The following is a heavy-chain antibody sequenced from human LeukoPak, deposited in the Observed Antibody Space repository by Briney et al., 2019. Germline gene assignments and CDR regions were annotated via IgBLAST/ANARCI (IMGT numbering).Heavy chain of an antibody. CDR3: ARDYGVAEGY. CDR1: GFTFSSYE. D-gene: IGHD6-19*01. Sequence: GGSLRLSCAASGFTFSSYEMNWVRQAPGKGLEWVSHISSSGTTIYYADSVKGRFTISRDNAKNSLYLQMNSLRAEDTAVYYCARDYGVAEGYWGQGTLVTVSS. CDR2: ISSSGTTI. J-gene: IGHJ4*02. V-gene: IGHV3-48*03.